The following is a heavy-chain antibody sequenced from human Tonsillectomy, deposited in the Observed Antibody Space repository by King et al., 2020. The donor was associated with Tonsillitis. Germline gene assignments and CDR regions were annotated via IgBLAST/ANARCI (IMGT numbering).Heavy chain of an antibody. CDR2: MSGAGART. CDR3: AKCPYDFWSGGLSYAMDV. V-gene: IGHV3-23*01. Sequence: ESGGGLVQPGGSLRLSCAASGFTFSTHAMTWVRQAPGKGLEWVSVMSGAGARTYHADSVKGRFTISRDNSKNTLYLQMNSRRAEYTAVYYCAKCPYDFWSGGLSYAMDVWGQGTTVTVSS. D-gene: IGHD3-3*01. CDR1: GFTFSTHA. J-gene: IGHJ6*02.